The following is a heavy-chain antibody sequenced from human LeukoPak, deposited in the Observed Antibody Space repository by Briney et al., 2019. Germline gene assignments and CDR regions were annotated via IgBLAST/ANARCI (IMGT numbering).Heavy chain of an antibody. CDR2: ISGSGGST. CDR1: GFTFSSYG. J-gene: IGHJ6*02. D-gene: IGHD2-2*01. V-gene: IGHV3-23*01. CDR3: AKGVIPAAIHYGMDV. Sequence: GGSLRLSCAASGFTFSSYGMHWVRQAPGKGLEGVSGISGSGGSTYYADSVKGRFTISRDNSKNTLYLEMNSLRAEDTAVYFCAKGVIPAAIHYGMDVWGQGTTVTVSS.